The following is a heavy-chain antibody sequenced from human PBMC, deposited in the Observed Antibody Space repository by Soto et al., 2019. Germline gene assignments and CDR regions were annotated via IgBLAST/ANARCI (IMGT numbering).Heavy chain of an antibody. CDR1: GFTFSSYA. V-gene: IGHV3-30-3*01. D-gene: IGHD3-10*01. CDR2: ISYDGSNK. Sequence: GGSLRLSCAASGFTFSSYAMHWVRQAPGKGLEWVAVISYDGSNKYYADSVKGRFTISRDNSKNTLYLQMNSLRAEDTAVYYCAREGYYGSSYYFDYWGQGTLVTVSS. CDR3: AREGYYGSSYYFDY. J-gene: IGHJ4*02.